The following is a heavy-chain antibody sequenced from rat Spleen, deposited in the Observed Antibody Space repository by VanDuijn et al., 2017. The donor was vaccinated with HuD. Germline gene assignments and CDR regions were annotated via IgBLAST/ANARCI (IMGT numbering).Heavy chain of an antibody. CDR3: ARSRGADY. CDR2: INTGSGGT. J-gene: IGHJ2*01. D-gene: IGHD4-3*01. CDR1: GYTFTSSD. V-gene: IGHV1-57*01. Sequence: QVQLQQSGAELAKPGSSVKISCKASGYTFTSSDISWITQTTGQGLEYIGYINTGSGGTYYNEKFKGKATLTVDKFSSTAFMQLSSLTPEDTAVYYCARSRGADYWGQGVMVTVSS.